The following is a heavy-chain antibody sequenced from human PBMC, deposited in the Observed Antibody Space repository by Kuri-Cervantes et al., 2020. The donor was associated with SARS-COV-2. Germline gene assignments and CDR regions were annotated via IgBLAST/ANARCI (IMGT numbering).Heavy chain of an antibody. J-gene: IGHJ1*01. CDR1: GFTFSSYA. CDR2: ISYDGSNK. Sequence: GESLKISCAASGFTFSSYAMHWVRQAPGKGLEWVAVISYDGSNKYYADSVKGRFTISRDNSKNTLYLQMNSLRAEDTAAYYCARDYCGGDCHLGFQHWGQGTLVTVSS. CDR3: ARDYCGGDCHLGFQH. V-gene: IGHV3-30-3*01. D-gene: IGHD2-21*01.